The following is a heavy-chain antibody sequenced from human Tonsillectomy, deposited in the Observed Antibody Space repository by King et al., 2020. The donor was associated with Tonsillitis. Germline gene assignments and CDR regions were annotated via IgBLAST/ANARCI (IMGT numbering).Heavy chain of an antibody. D-gene: IGHD1-1*01. V-gene: IGHV3-30*18. J-gene: IGHJ3*02. CDR1: GFTFSNYG. Sequence: VQLVESGGGVVQPGRSLRLSCAASGFTFSNYGMHWVRQAPGKGLEWVAGISYDGSNKYYADSVKGRFTISRDNSKNTLYVQMNSLRAEDTDVYYCAKGICKLPRYTLLNEAFDIWGQGTMVTVSS. CDR2: ISYDGSNK. CDR3: AKGICKLPRYTLLNEAFDI.